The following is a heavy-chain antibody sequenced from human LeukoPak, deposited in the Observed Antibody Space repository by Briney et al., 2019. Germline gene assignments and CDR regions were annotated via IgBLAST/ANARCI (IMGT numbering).Heavy chain of an antibody. CDR1: GGSIRSYY. J-gene: IGHJ4*02. V-gene: IGHV4-59*01. Sequence: SETLSLTCTVSGGSIRSYYWSWIRQPPGKGLEWIGYIYYSGSTNYNPSLKSRVTISVDTSKNQFSLKLSSVTAADTAVYYCARERRSYSSGWFYYFDYWGQGTLVTVSS. CDR2: IYYSGST. D-gene: IGHD6-19*01. CDR3: ARERRSYSSGWFYYFDY.